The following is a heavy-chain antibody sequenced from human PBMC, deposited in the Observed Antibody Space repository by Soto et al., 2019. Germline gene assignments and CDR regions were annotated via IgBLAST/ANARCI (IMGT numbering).Heavy chain of an antibody. J-gene: IGHJ6*02. V-gene: IGHV1-8*01. Sequence: ASVKVSCKASGYTFTNYDINWVRQATGQGLEWMGKINPKSGSTGYPQKFQDRVTMTRDSSISTAYMELSSLTSEDTAVYYCARVSYDPWSAQLYYHGLDVWGQGTAVTVSS. CDR2: INPKSGST. CDR1: GYTFTNYD. D-gene: IGHD3-3*01. CDR3: ARVSYDPWSAQLYYHGLDV.